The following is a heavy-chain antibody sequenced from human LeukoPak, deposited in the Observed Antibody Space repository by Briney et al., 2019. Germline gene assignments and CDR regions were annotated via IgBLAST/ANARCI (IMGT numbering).Heavy chain of an antibody. Sequence: SGLTLVNPTQTLTLTCTFSGFSLTTSGMGVGWIRQPPGKALEWLALIYWDDTKRYSPSLKSRLTITKDTSKNQVVLTMTNMDPVDTATYYCARSLDISGYYPDSDHWGQGTVVTVSS. V-gene: IGHV2-5*02. CDR2: IYWDDTK. J-gene: IGHJ5*02. CDR3: ARSLDISGYYPDSDH. D-gene: IGHD3-3*01. CDR1: GFSLTTSGMG.